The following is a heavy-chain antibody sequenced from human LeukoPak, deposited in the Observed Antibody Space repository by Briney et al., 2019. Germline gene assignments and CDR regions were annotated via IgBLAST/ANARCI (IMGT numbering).Heavy chain of an antibody. Sequence: VASVKVSCKGSGGTFSTYAFSWVRQAPAQGLEWMGGIIPIFRAANYAQNFQGRVTLTADESTSTAYYCARGPGYMGLQSYFDYWGQGTLVTVSS. CDR2: IIPIFRAA. CDR3: Y. V-gene: IGHV1-69*01. CDR1: GGTFSTYA. D-gene: IGHD5-18*01. J-gene: IGHJ4*02.